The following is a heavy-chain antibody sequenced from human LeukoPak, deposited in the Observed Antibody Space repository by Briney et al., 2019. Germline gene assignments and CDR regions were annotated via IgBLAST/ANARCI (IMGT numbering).Heavy chain of an antibody. D-gene: IGHD6-13*01. CDR3: VKVTAAGFVDH. CDR2: IWYDGSNK. V-gene: IGHV3-33*03. J-gene: IGHJ4*02. Sequence: GGSLRLSCAASGFTFSSYGMHWVRQAPGKGLEWVAVIWYDGSNKYYADSVKGRFTISRDNAKNSLYLQMNSLGAEDTAFYYCVKVTAAGFVDHWGQGTLVTVSS. CDR1: GFTFSSYG.